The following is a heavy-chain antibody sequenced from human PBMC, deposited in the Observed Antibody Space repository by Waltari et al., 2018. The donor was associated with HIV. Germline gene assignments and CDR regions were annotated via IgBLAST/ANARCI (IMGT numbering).Heavy chain of an antibody. D-gene: IGHD1-1*01. CDR1: GLTFRSYW. Sequence: EVQLGESGGGLVQPGGSMGLPCAASGLTFRSYWMSWVRQARGKGLEWVANIKQDGSEKYYVDSVKGRFTISRDNAKNSLYLQMNSLRAEDTAVYYCARDPLVEHRGILDYWGQGTLVTVSS. J-gene: IGHJ4*02. CDR2: IKQDGSEK. CDR3: ARDPLVEHRGILDY. V-gene: IGHV3-7*01.